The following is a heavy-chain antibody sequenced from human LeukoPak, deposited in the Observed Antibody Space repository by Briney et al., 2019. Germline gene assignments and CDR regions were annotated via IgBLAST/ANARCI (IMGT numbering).Heavy chain of an antibody. D-gene: IGHD6-13*01. CDR3: AREEPGAAAVIFDY. CDR2: IKQDGSEK. V-gene: IGHV3-7*01. J-gene: IGHJ4*02. CDR1: RFTFSSYL. Sequence: SGGSLRLSRAASRFTFSSYLMTWVRQAPGKGLEWVANIKQDGSEKYYVDSVKGRFTISRDNAKNSLYLQMNSLRAEDTAVYYCAREEPGAAAVIFDYWGQGTLVTVSS.